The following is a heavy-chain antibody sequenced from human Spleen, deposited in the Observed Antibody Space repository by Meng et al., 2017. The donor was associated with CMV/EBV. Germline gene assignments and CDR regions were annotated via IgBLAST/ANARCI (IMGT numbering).Heavy chain of an antibody. CDR1: GDSISSAYYY. J-gene: IGHJ4*02. Sequence: CTVSGDSISSAYYYWKWIRQHPGKGLEWIGHIFNSGSTYYNPALKSRITISIDTSENQFSLKMTSVTVADTAVYYCAREPWNDRWIDYWGQGALVTVSS. V-gene: IGHV4-31*03. D-gene: IGHD1-1*01. CDR3: AREPWNDRWIDY. CDR2: IFNSGST.